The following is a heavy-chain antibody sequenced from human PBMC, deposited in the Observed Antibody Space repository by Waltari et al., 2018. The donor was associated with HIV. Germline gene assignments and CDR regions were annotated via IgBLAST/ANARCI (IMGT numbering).Heavy chain of an antibody. J-gene: IGHJ4*02. Sequence: QVQLVQSGAEVKKPGASVKVSCKASGYTFTNYDVSWVQHAPGQGLEWLGWSSAYKGNTNCAQKLQSRCTMTTVTSTSTAYMEMMSLSSVYTAVYYCAIGYGSVSYCDYWGQGTLVTVSS. CDR1: GYTFTNYD. D-gene: IGHD3-10*01. CDR2: SSAYKGNT. CDR3: AIGYGSVSYCDY. V-gene: IGHV1-18*01.